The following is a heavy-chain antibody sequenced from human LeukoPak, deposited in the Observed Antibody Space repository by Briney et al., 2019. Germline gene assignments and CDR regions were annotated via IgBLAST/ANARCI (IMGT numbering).Heavy chain of an antibody. D-gene: IGHD3-10*01. CDR3: SRLAAIGSA. CDR2: IRGKADGYAT. Sequence: GGSLGLSCAASGFTFSGSAMHWVRQASGKGLEWVGRIRGKADGYATVYAASVEGRFTMSRDDSKRTAYLQMNSLKIEDTAVYYCSRLAAIGSAWGQGTLVTVSS. J-gene: IGHJ4*02. CDR1: GFTFSGSA. V-gene: IGHV3-73*01.